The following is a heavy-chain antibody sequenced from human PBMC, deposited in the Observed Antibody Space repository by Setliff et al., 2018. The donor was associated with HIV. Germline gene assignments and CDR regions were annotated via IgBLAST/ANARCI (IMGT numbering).Heavy chain of an antibody. CDR3: ARAPNSPYYSNVWYADH. CDR1: GYSFTTYW. Sequence: GESLKISCKTSGYSFTTYWIGWVRQMPGKGLEWMAILYPGDSDTRYSPSFQSQVTVSADKSIGTAYLQWNSLKASNTALYFCARAPNSPYYSNVWYADHWGQGTLVTVSS. D-gene: IGHD3-22*01. J-gene: IGHJ5*02. V-gene: IGHV5-51*01. CDR2: LYPGDSDT.